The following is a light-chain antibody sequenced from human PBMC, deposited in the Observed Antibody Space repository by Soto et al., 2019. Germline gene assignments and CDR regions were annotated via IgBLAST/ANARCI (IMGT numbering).Light chain of an antibody. Sequence: IVMTQSPDSLAVSLGERVTITCRSSQSLLHTSTNRNNLTWIQHKPGQPPRVLMYWASTRESGVPDRFSGSGSETDFTLTVSSLQAEDVAVYYCQQYSSFPITFGQGTRLEIK. CDR1: QSLLHTSTNRNN. CDR3: QQYSSFPIT. J-gene: IGKJ5*01. V-gene: IGKV4-1*01. CDR2: WAS.